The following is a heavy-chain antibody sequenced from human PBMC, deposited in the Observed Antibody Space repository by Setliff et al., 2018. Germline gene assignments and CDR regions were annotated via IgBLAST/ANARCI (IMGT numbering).Heavy chain of an antibody. J-gene: IGHJ4*02. V-gene: IGHV3-74*01. CDR2: INSDGSST. CDR1: GFTFSSYW. D-gene: IGHD3-22*01. CDR3: ARDQYDSSGYYSGKDY. Sequence: GGSLRLSCAASGFTFSSYWMHWVRQDTGKGLVWVSRINSDGSSTSYAYSVKGRFTISRDNAKNTLYLQMSCLRAEDTAVYYCARDQYDSSGYYSGKDYWGQGTLVTVSP.